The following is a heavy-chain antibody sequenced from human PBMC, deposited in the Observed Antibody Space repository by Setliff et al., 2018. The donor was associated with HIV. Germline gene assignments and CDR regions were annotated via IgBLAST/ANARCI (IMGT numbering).Heavy chain of an antibody. J-gene: IGHJ5*02. CDR3: ARRIYDSGSFPDKNWFDT. CDR1: GDSINSYS. V-gene: IGHV4-4*09. Sequence: KSSETLSLTCTVSGDSINSYSWNWIRLSPGGGLEWIGFIFSSGSTKYNPSLQSRVTMSIDTSKNQFSLRLTSVTAADTAVYYCARRIYDSGSFPDKNWFDTWGQGSLVTVSS. CDR2: IFSSGST. D-gene: IGHD3-10*01.